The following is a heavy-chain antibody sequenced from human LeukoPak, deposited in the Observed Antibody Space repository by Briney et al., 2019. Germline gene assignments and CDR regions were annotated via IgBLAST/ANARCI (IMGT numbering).Heavy chain of an antibody. V-gene: IGHV4-30-4*08. CDR1: GGSISSGDYY. J-gene: IGHJ4*02. CDR3: ARDHYYDSSGTRNFDY. CDR2: IYYSGST. Sequence: PSQTLSLTCTVSGGSISSGDYYWSWIRQPPGKGLEWIGYIYYSGSTYYNPSLKSRVTISVDTSKNQFSLKLSSVTAADTAVYYCARDHYYDSSGTRNFDYWGQGTLVTVPS. D-gene: IGHD3-22*01.